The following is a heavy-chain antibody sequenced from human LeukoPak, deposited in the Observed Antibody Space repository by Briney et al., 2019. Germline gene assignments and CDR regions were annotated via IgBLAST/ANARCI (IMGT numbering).Heavy chain of an antibody. V-gene: IGHV3-21*01. CDR3: ARGRFNYGWGMDV. J-gene: IGHJ6*02. CDR1: GFTFSSYS. D-gene: IGHD5-18*01. CDR2: ISSSSYI. Sequence: GGSLRLSCAASGFTFSSYSMNWVRQAPGKGLEWVSSISSSSYIYYADSVKGRFTISRDNAENSVYLQMNSLRDEDTAVYYCARGRFNYGWGMDVWGQGTTVIVSS.